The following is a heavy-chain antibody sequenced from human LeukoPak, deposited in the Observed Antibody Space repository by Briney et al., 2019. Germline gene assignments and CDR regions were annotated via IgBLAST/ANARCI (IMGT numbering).Heavy chain of an antibody. D-gene: IGHD2-8*01. CDR2: IYSGGST. CDR3: AREKPGVLYSWFDP. Sequence: PGGSLRLSCAASGFTVSSNYMSWVRQAPGKGLEWVSVIYSGGSTYYADSVKGRFTISRDNSKNTLYLQMNSLRAEDTAVYYCAREKPGVLYSWFDPWGQGTLVPVSS. V-gene: IGHV3-53*01. J-gene: IGHJ5*02. CDR1: GFTVSSNY.